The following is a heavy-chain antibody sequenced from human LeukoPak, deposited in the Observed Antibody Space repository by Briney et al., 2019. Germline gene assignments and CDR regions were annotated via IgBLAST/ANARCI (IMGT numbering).Heavy chain of an antibody. Sequence: GGSLRLSCAASGFTFSSYAMSWVRQAPGKGLEWVSAISGSGGSTYYADSVKGRFTISRDNAKNSLYLQMNSLRAEDTAVYYCARRMITFGGVIVEADYWGQGTLVTVSS. CDR1: GFTFSSYA. J-gene: IGHJ4*02. V-gene: IGHV3-23*01. CDR3: ARRMITFGGVIVEADY. D-gene: IGHD3-16*02. CDR2: ISGSGGST.